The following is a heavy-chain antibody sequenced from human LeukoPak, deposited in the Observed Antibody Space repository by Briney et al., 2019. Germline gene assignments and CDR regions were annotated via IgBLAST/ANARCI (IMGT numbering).Heavy chain of an antibody. D-gene: IGHD1-26*01. V-gene: IGHV1-18*01. J-gene: IGHJ4*02. CDR1: GYTFTSYG. CDR2: ISAYNGNT. CDR3: ARELISGSSYYFYC. Sequence: GASVKVSCKASGYTFTSYGISWVRQAPGQGLEWMGWISAYNGNTNYAQKLQGRVTMTTDTSTSTAYMELRSLRSDDTAVYYCARELISGSSYYFYCWGQGTRVTVSS.